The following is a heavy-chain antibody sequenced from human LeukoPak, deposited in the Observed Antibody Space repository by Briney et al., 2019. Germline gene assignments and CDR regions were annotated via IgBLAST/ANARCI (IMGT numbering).Heavy chain of an antibody. V-gene: IGHV4-59*08. D-gene: IGHD2-2*01. Sequence: SETLSLTCAVYGVSFSGYYWSWIRQPPGKGLEWIGYIYYSGSTNYNPSLKSRVTISVDTSKNQFSLKLSSVTAADTAVYYCARLEWYDIVVVPAAIETPYNWFDPWGQGTLVTVSS. J-gene: IGHJ5*02. CDR1: GVSFSGYY. CDR2: IYYSGST. CDR3: ARLEWYDIVVVPAAIETPYNWFDP.